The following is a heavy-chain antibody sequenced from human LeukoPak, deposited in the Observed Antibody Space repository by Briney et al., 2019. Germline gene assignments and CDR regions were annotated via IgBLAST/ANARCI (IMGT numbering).Heavy chain of an antibody. J-gene: IGHJ5*02. CDR2: IYYSGNT. D-gene: IGHD4-23*01. Sequence: PSETLSLTCTVSGGSISSSSYYWGWIRQPPGKGLEWIGSIYYSGNTYYNPSLKSRVTISVDTSKNQFSLKLSSVTAADTAVYYCARERGYSFNWFDPWGQGTLVTVSS. CDR1: GGSISSSSYY. V-gene: IGHV4-39*01. CDR3: ARERGYSFNWFDP.